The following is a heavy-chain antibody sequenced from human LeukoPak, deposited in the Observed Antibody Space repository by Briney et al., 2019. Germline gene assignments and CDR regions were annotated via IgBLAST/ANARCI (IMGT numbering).Heavy chain of an antibody. CDR2: IYSGGST. D-gene: IGHD6-13*01. J-gene: IGHJ4*02. Sequence: PGGSLRLSCAASGFTVNSNYMSWVRQAPGKGLEWVSVIYSGGSTYYADSVKGRFTISRDNSKNTLSLQMNSLRAEDTAVYYCAPDLRGSAWSLDDWGQGTLVTVSS. CDR1: GFTVNSNY. V-gene: IGHV3-53*01. CDR3: APDLRGSAWSLDD.